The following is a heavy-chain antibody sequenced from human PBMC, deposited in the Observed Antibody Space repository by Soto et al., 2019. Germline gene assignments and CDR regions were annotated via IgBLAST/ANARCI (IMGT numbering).Heavy chain of an antibody. V-gene: IGHV4-34*01. CDR3: ARGIRNYYDSSDYYSWNY. CDR2: INHSGST. Sequence: SETLSLTCAVYGGSFSGYYWSWIRQPPGKGLEWIGEINHSGSTNYNPSLKSRVTISVDTSKNQFSLKLSSVTAADTAVYYCARGIRNYYDSSDYYSWNYWGQGTLVTSPQ. D-gene: IGHD3-22*01. J-gene: IGHJ4*02. CDR1: GGSFSGYY.